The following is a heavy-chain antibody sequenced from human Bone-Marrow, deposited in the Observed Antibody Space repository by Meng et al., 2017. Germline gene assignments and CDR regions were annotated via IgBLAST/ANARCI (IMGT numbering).Heavy chain of an antibody. D-gene: IGHD3-3*01. CDR2: IYYTGTT. V-gene: IGHV4-30-4*08. J-gene: IGHJ5*02. CDR3: ARDTDVWSASNWFYP. Sequence: QVQLQESGPGLVKPSQTLSLTCTVPGGSISSGDYYWSWIRQPPGKGLEWIGYIYYTGTTYYNPSLKSRLTISVDTSKNQFSLNLTSVTAADTAVYYCARDTDVWSASNWFYPWGPGTLVTVSS. CDR1: GGSISSGDYY.